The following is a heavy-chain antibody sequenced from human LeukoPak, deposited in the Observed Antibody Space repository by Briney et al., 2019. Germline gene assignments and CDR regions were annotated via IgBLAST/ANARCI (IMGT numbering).Heavy chain of an antibody. D-gene: IGHD3-22*01. Sequence: ASVKVSCKASGGTFTSYGISWVRQAPGQGLEWMGWISAYNGNTNYAQKLQGRVTMTTDTSTSTAYMELRSLRSDDTAVYYCARACYDSSGYYYPHYGMDVWGQGTTVTVSS. V-gene: IGHV1-18*01. CDR3: ARACYDSSGYYYPHYGMDV. J-gene: IGHJ6*02. CDR2: ISAYNGNT. CDR1: GGTFTSYG.